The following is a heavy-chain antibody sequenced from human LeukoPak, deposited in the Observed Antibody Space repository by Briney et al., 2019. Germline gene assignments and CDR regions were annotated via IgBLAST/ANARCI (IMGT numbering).Heavy chain of an antibody. Sequence: GGSLRLSCAASGFTFSSYAMSWVRQAPGKGLEWVSAISGSGGSTYYADSVKGRFTISRDNSKNTLYLQMNSLRAEDTAVYYCAKDQGYCSGGSCYLTIDYWGQGTLVTVSS. CDR1: GFTFSSYA. CDR3: AKDQGYCSGGSCYLTIDY. D-gene: IGHD2-15*01. J-gene: IGHJ4*02. CDR2: ISGSGGST. V-gene: IGHV3-23*01.